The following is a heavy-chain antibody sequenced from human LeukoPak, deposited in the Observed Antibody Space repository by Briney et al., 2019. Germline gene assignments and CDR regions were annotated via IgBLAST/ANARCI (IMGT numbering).Heavy chain of an antibody. Sequence: ASLKVSCKASGGTFSSYAISWVRQAPGQGLEWMGGIIPIFGTANYAQKFQGRVTITADTSTDTAYMELSSLISDDTAVYYCATVERGFSAYASFYFDYWGRGTLVTVSS. CDR3: ATVERGFSAYASFYFDY. V-gene: IGHV1-69*06. D-gene: IGHD5-12*01. J-gene: IGHJ4*02. CDR2: IIPIFGTA. CDR1: GGTFSSYA.